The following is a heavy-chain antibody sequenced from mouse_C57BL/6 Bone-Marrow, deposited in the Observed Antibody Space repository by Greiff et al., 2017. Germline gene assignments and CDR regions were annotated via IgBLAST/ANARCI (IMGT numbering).Heavy chain of an antibody. CDR1: GFTFSDYY. V-gene: IGHV5-12*01. Sequence: EVMLVESGGGLVQPGGSLKLSCAASGFTFSDYYMYWVRQTPEKRLEWVAYISNGGGSTYYPDTVKGRFTISRDNAKNTLYLQMSRLKSEDTAMYYCARQRGLITTVDYAMDYWGQGTSVTVSS. CDR2: ISNGGGST. D-gene: IGHD1-1*01. J-gene: IGHJ4*01. CDR3: ARQRGLITTVDYAMDY.